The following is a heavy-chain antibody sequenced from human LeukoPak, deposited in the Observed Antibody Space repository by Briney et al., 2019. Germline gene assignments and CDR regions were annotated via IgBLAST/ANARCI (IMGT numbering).Heavy chain of an antibody. CDR1: GGTFSSYA. Sequence: SVKVSCKASGGTFSSYAISWVRQAPGQGLEWMGGIIPIFGTANYAQKFQGRVTITADESTSTAYMELSSLRSEDTAVYYWASYGDYGVYSYYYGMDVWGQGTTVTVSS. CDR2: IIPIFGTA. CDR3: ASYGDYGVYSYYYGMDV. D-gene: IGHD4-17*01. V-gene: IGHV1-69*13. J-gene: IGHJ6*02.